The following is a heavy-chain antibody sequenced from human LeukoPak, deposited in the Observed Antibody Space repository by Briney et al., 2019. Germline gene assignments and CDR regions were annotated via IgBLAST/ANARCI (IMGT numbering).Heavy chain of an antibody. CDR1: GGTFSSYA. D-gene: IGHD2-2*02. Sequence: ASVKVSCKASGGTFSSYAISWVRQAPGQGLEWMGGIIPIFGTANYAQKFQGRVTITADESASTAYMELSSLRSDDTAVYYCARLPLYSEYYFDYWGQGTLVTVSS. J-gene: IGHJ4*02. CDR3: ARLPLYSEYYFDY. V-gene: IGHV1-69*13. CDR2: IIPIFGTA.